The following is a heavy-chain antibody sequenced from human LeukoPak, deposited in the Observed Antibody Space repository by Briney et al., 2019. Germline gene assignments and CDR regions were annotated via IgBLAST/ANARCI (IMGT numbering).Heavy chain of an antibody. J-gene: IGHJ5*02. D-gene: IGHD1/OR15-1a*01. CDR2: IGYDGGTT. V-gene: IGHV3-43*01. Sequence: PGGSLRLSCEASGFSFDEYTMHWVRQAPGKGLEWVSLIGYDGGTTYYADSVRGRFTVSRDNSRNSLFLQMSSLTTDDTGFYYCAKDGHYCTATTCYSSWFAPRGQGTLVTVSS. CDR1: GFSFDEYT. CDR3: AKDGHYCTATTCYSSWFAP.